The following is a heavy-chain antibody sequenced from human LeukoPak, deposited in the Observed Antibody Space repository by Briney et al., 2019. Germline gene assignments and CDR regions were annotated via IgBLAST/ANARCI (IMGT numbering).Heavy chain of an antibody. D-gene: IGHD6-13*01. CDR1: GFPLSHYW. CDR3: ARGWGDYGSSWIYFDY. J-gene: IGHJ4*02. V-gene: IGHV3-7*01. Sequence: PGGSLRLSCGAAGFPLSHYWMTWVRQAPVKGLEWVANIKQDGNEKYYVDSVKGRFTISRDNVKNSLYLQMNSLRAEDTAVYYCARGWGDYGSSWIYFDYWGQGTLVTVSS. CDR2: IKQDGNEK.